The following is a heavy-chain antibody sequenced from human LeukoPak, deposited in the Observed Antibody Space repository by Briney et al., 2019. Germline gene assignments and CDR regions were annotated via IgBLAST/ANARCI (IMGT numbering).Heavy chain of an antibody. CDR2: IYPGDSDT. CDR1: GYSFTSYW. J-gene: IGHJ4*02. Sequence: GKSLKISCKGSGYSFTSYWIGWVRQMPGKGLEWMGIIYPGDSDTRYSPSFQGQVTISADKSISTAYLQWSSLKASDTAMYYCARRPGYYYDSSGFYFDYWGQGTLVTVSS. CDR3: ARRPGYYYDSSGFYFDY. D-gene: IGHD3-22*01. V-gene: IGHV5-51*01.